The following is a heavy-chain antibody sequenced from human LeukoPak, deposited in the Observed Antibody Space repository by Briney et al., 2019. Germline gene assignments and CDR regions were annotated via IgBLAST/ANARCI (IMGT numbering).Heavy chain of an antibody. D-gene: IGHD3-10*01. Sequence: GRSLRLSCAASGFTFSSYAMHWVRQAPGRGLEWVAFISYDGSNTYYADSVKGRFTISRDNSKNTLYLQMNSLRAEDTAVYYCARGRFGELYDAFDIWGQGTMVTVSS. CDR1: GFTFSSYA. V-gene: IGHV3-30-3*01. CDR2: ISYDGSNT. J-gene: IGHJ3*02. CDR3: ARGRFGELYDAFDI.